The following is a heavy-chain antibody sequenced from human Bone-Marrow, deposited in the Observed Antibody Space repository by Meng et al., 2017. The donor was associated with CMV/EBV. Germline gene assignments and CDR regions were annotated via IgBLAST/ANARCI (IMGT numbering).Heavy chain of an antibody. CDR1: GVSISSYY. D-gene: IGHD4-11*01. CDR3: ARMQPYSNVVDY. Sequence: GPLRLSCTVSGVSISSYYWSWIRQPPGKGLECIGHISYSGRTNYNPSLKSRVTISVGTSKNQFSLKLSSVTAADTAVYYCARMQPYSNVVDYWGPGTLVTVS. J-gene: IGHJ4*02. CDR2: ISYSGRT. V-gene: IGHV4-59*01.